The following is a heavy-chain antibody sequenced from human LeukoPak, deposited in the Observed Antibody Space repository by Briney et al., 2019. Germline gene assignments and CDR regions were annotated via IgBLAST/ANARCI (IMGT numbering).Heavy chain of an antibody. Sequence: ASVTVSCKPSGYTFTSYYIHCVRQAPGEGREWMGIINPSGGSTSYAQKFQGRVTITRDTSTSTVYMELSSLRSEDTAVYYCARAVDTAMGRLGRYYGMDVWGQGTTVTVSS. J-gene: IGHJ6*02. CDR3: ARAVDTAMGRLGRYYGMDV. CDR2: INPSGGST. V-gene: IGHV1-46*01. CDR1: GYTFTSYY. D-gene: IGHD5-18*01.